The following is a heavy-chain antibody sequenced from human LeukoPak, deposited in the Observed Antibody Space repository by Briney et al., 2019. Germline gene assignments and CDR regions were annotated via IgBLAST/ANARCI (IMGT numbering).Heavy chain of an antibody. Sequence: SETLSLTWTVSGGSITSSNYYWGWIRQPPGKGLEWIGSFYYSGSTNYNPSLKSRVTISVDTSKNQFSLKLSSVTAADTAVYYCVYYYGSGSVEYWGQGTLVTVSS. CDR3: VYYYGSGSVEY. CDR2: FYYSGST. CDR1: GGSITSSNYY. V-gene: IGHV4-39*01. J-gene: IGHJ4*02. D-gene: IGHD3-10*01.